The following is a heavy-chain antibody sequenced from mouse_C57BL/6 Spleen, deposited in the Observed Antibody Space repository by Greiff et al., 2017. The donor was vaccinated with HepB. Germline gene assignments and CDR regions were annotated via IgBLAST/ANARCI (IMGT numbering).Heavy chain of an antibody. CDR1: GYAFSSSW. V-gene: IGHV1-82*01. J-gene: IGHJ1*03. CDR3: AREAWDYGSRYGYFDV. Sequence: QVQLQQSGPELVKPGASVKISCKASGYAFSSSWMNWVKQRPGKGLEWIGRIYPGDGDTNYNGKFKGKATLTADKSSSTAYMQLSSLTSEDSAVYFCAREAWDYGSRYGYFDVWGTGTTVTVAS. D-gene: IGHD1-1*01. CDR2: IYPGDGDT.